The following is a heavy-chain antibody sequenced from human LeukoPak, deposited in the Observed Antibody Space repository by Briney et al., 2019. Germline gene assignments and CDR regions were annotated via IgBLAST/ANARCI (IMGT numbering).Heavy chain of an antibody. CDR2: ISGSGGST. D-gene: IGHD2-2*01. CDR3: AKGAYSTSWWSVDY. Sequence: GGSLRLSCAASGFTFSHYAMSWVRQAPGKGLEWVSGISGSGGSTYYADSVRGRFTISGDNSKDTLYLQVSSLRAEDTAVYYCAKGAYSTSWWSVDYWGQGTLVTVSS. V-gene: IGHV3-23*01. J-gene: IGHJ4*02. CDR1: GFTFSHYA.